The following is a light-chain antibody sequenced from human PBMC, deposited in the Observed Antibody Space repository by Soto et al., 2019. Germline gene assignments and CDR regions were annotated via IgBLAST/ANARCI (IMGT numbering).Light chain of an antibody. CDR3: QQRSSWPLT. J-gene: IGKJ5*01. V-gene: IGKV3-11*01. Sequence: PGDRATLSCRASQSVANYLAWYQQKPGQAPRLLIHDTSDRATGIPARFSGSGSGTDFTLTISSLEPEDFAVYYCQQRSSWPLTFGQGTRLVI. CDR1: QSVANY. CDR2: DTS.